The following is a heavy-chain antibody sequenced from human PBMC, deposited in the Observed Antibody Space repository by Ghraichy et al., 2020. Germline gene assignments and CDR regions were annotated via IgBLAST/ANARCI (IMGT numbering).Heavy chain of an antibody. V-gene: IGHV4-39*01. D-gene: IGHD6-13*01. CDR2: IYYSGST. CDR1: GGSISSSSYY. J-gene: IGHJ5*02. CDR3: ARYSSSWRSHNWFDP. Sequence: SETLSLTCTVSGGSISSSSYYWGWIRQPPGKGLEWIGSIYYSGSTYYNPSLKSRVTISVDTSKNQFSLKLSSVTAADTAVYYCARYSSSWRSHNWFDPWGQGTLVTVSS.